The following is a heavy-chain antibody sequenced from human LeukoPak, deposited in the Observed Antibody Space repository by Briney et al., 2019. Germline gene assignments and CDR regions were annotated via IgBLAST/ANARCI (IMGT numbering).Heavy chain of an antibody. Sequence: ASVKVSRKASGGTFSSYAISWVRPAPGQGLEWMGGIIPIFGTANYAQKFQGRVTITADESTSTAYMELSSLRSEDTAVYYCASSVTDGGFFDYWGQGTLVTVSS. V-gene: IGHV1-69*13. CDR1: GGTFSSYA. CDR3: ASSVTDGGFFDY. J-gene: IGHJ4*02. D-gene: IGHD4-17*01. CDR2: IIPIFGTA.